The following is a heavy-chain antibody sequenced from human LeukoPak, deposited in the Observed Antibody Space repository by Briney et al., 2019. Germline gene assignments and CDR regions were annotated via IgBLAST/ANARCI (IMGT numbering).Heavy chain of an antibody. CDR2: FDPEDGET. D-gene: IGHD1-26*01. J-gene: IGHJ4*02. CDR1: GYTLTELS. CDR3: ATGLPYSGGYGGTDY. Sequence: ASVKVSCKVSGYTLTELSMHWVRQAPGKGLEWMGGFDPEDGETIYAQKFQGRVTMTEDTSTDTAYMELSSLRSEDTAVYYCATGLPYSGGYGGTDYWGQGTLVTVSS. V-gene: IGHV1-24*01.